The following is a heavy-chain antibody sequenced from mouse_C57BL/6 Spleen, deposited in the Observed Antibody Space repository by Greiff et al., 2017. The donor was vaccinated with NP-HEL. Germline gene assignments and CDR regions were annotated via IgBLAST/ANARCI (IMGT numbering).Heavy chain of an antibody. CDR2: IYPGDGDT. Sequence: VQLQQSGPELVKPGASVKISCKASGYAFSSSWMNWVKQRPGKGLEWIGRIYPGDGDTNYNGKFKGKATLTADKSSSTAYMQLSSLTSEDSAVYFCARGTAQATGNAMDYWGQRTSVTVSS. CDR1: GYAFSSSW. V-gene: IGHV1-82*01. D-gene: IGHD3-2*02. CDR3: ARGTAQATGNAMDY. J-gene: IGHJ4*01.